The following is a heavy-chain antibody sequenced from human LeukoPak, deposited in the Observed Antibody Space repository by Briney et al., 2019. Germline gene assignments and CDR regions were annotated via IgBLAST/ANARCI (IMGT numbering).Heavy chain of an antibody. CDR2: MNPNSGNT. Sequence: ASVKVSCKASGYTFTSYDINWVRQATGQGLEWMGWMNPNSGNTGYAQKFQGRVTMTRNTSISTAYMELRSLRSDDTAVYYCARAADFWSGSSRWFDPWGQGTLVTVSS. J-gene: IGHJ5*02. V-gene: IGHV1-8*01. CDR1: GYTFTSYD. D-gene: IGHD3-3*01. CDR3: ARAADFWSGSSRWFDP.